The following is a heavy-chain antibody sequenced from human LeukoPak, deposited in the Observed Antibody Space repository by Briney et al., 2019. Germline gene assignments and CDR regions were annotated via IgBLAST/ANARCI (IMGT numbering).Heavy chain of an antibody. CDR3: TRDWWRLGFDY. J-gene: IGHJ4*02. CDR2: IRSKKVFGGAI. Sequence: KSGGSLRLSCTAFGFTFGDYGLSWFCQAPGKGLEWIGFIRSKKVFGGAIEYAASVKGRFTFSRDDSKSIAYLQMNDLRTDDTAVYYCTRDWWRLGFDYWGQGTLVTVSS. CDR1: GFTFGDYG. D-gene: IGHD2-21*02. V-gene: IGHV3-49*05.